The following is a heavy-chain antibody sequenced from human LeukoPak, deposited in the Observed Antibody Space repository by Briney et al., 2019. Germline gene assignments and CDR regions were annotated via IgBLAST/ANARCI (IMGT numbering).Heavy chain of an antibody. CDR2: IKPDGCQN. CDR3: ARDSGSFFVDF. V-gene: IGHV3-7*01. J-gene: IGHJ4*02. CDR1: GFLFMTYW. Sequence: GGSLLLSCAASGFLFMTYWMTWVRQAPGKGLEGVGNIKPDGCQNYCVVSVNGRFTISRDNAKNSLYLQMNSLRAEDTAVYYCARDSGSFFVDFWGQGTLVTVSS. D-gene: IGHD1-26*01.